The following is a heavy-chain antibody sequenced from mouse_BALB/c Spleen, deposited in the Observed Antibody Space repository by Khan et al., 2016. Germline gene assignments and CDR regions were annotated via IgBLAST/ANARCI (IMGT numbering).Heavy chain of an antibody. V-gene: IGHV9-1*02. CDR3: ARKGDRYYAMDY. J-gene: IGHJ4*01. CDR2: INTYTGEP. Sequence: QIQLVQSGPELKKPGETVKISCKASGYTFTNYGMNWVKQAPGKGLKWMGWINTYTGEPTYADDFKGRFAFSLETSASTAYLQINNLKNEDMATYFWARKGDRYYAMDYWGQGTSVTVSS. D-gene: IGHD2-14*01. CDR1: GYTFTNYG.